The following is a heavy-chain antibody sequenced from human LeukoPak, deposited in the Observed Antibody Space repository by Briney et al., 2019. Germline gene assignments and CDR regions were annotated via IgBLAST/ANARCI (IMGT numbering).Heavy chain of an antibody. CDR1: GYTFTAYY. Sequence: ASVKVSCKASGYTFTAYYMHWVRQAPGQGLEWMGIIDPSGGGTSYAQKFQGRVTLTRDTSTSIVYMELSSLTSEDTAVYYCASLGSGSSPIIDFDYWGQGTLVTVCS. CDR2: IDPSGGGT. D-gene: IGHD3-10*01. CDR3: ASLGSGSSPIIDFDY. J-gene: IGHJ4*02. V-gene: IGHV1-46*01.